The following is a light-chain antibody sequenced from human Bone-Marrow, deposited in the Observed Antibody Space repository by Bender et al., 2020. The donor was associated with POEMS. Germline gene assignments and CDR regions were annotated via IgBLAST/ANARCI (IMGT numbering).Light chain of an antibody. CDR3: CSYAHSSTSVLGTYV. CDR2: DVS. J-gene: IGLJ1*01. Sequence: QSALTQPRSVSGSPGQSVTISCTGTSSDVGGYNYVSWYQQHPGKAPKLLIYDVSKRPSGVPDRFSASKSGTTASLTIAGLQAEDEADYFCCSYAHSSTSVLGTYVFGSGTKVTVL. CDR1: SSDVGGYNY. V-gene: IGLV2-11*01.